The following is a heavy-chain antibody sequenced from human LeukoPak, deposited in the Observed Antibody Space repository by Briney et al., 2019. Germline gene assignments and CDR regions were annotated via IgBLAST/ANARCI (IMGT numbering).Heavy chain of an antibody. V-gene: IGHV3-23*01. D-gene: IGHD3-9*01. J-gene: IGHJ4*02. CDR3: AKARVTTGYYMQVDY. Sequence: GGSLRLSCAASGFTFSTYAMTWVRQAPGKGLEWVSVISVAGTAHYADPMKGRFTISRDNSKNTVYRQLGSLRPEDTAVYYCAKARVTTGYYMQVDYWGQGTLVSVSS. CDR1: GFTFSTYA. CDR2: ISVAGTA.